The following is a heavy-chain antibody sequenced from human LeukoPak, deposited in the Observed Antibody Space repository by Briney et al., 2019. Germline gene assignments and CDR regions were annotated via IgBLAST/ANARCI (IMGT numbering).Heavy chain of an antibody. CDR2: INHSGST. CDR3: ARGYYDSSGYFDY. CDR1: GGSFSGYY. V-gene: IGHV4-34*01. D-gene: IGHD3-22*01. Sequence: SETLSLTCAVYGGSFSGYYWSWIRQPPGKGLEWIGEINHSGSTNYNPSLKSRVTISVDTSKDQFSLKLSSVTAADTAVYYCARGYYDSSGYFDYWGQGTLVTVSS. J-gene: IGHJ4*02.